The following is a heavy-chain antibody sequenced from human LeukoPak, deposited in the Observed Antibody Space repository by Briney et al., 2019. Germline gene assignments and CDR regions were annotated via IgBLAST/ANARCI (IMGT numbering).Heavy chain of an antibody. V-gene: IGHV4-59*01. CDR1: GGSISSYY. CDR3: ARVNSLLWFGEPQYYFDY. D-gene: IGHD3-10*01. J-gene: IGHJ4*02. CDR2: IYYSGST. Sequence: SETLSLTCTVSGGSISSYYWSWIRQPPGKGLEWIGYIYYSGSTNYNPSLKSRVTISVDTSKNQFSLKLSSVTAADTAVYYCARVNSLLWFGEPQYYFDYWGQGTLVTVSS.